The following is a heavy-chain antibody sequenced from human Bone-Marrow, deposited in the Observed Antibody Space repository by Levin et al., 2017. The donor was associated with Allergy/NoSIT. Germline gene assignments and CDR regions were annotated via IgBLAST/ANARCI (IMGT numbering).Heavy chain of an antibody. CDR3: ARFYTSGWSWFDP. Sequence: SQTLSLPCSVSGDSISSVYLSWIRQPPGKGLEWIGYSDHTGSANSNPSLKSRVTMSADTSKNQFSLRLNSVTAADTAVYYCARFYTSGWSWFDPWGQGTLVTVSS. CDR2: SDHTGSA. V-gene: IGHV4-59*01. J-gene: IGHJ5*02. CDR1: GDSISSVY. D-gene: IGHD3-22*01.